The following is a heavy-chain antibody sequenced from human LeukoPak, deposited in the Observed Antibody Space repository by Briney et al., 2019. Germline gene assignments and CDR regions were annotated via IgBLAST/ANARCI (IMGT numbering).Heavy chain of an antibody. CDR3: AKRIQSAMATGY. J-gene: IGHJ4*02. Sequence: GGSLRLSCAASGFTFSSYAMSWVRQAPGKGLEWVSDINGSGGSTYYADSVKGRFTISRDNSKNTLYLQMNGLRAEDTAVYYCAKRIQSAMATGYWGQGTLVTVSS. D-gene: IGHD5-18*01. CDR2: INGSGGST. V-gene: IGHV3-23*01. CDR1: GFTFSSYA.